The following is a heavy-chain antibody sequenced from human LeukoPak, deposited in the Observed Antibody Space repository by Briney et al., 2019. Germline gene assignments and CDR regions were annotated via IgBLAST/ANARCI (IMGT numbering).Heavy chain of an antibody. D-gene: IGHD1-26*01. V-gene: IGHV3-74*01. J-gene: IGHJ4*02. CDR3: GGSGSYEDY. Sequence: GGSLRLSCAASGFTFSTYWMHWVRQAPGKGLVWVSRINSDGSSTGYADSVKGRFTISRDNARNTLYLQMNSLRAEDTAVYYCGGSGSYEDYWGQGTLVTVSS. CDR2: INSDGSST. CDR1: GFTFSTYW.